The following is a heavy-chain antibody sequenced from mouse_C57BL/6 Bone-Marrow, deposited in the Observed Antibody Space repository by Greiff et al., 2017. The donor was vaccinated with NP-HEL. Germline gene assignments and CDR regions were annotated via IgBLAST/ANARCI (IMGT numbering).Heavy chain of an antibody. D-gene: IGHD2-2*01. CDR2: IYPRSGNT. CDR3: ATMVTTKVYFDY. Sequence: QVQLQHSGAELARPGASVKLSCKASGYTFTSYGISWVKQRTGQGLEWIGEIYPRSGNTYYNEKFKGKATLTADKSSSTAYMELRSLTSEDSAVYFCATMVTTKVYFDYWGQGTTLTVSS. CDR1: GYTFTSYG. V-gene: IGHV1-81*01. J-gene: IGHJ2*01.